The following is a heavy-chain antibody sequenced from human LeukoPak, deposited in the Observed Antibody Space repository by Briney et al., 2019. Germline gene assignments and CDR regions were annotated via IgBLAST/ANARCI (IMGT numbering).Heavy chain of an antibody. CDR3: AAPGYSYNY. V-gene: IGHV4-59*08. CDR2: IYYSGST. D-gene: IGHD4-11*01. J-gene: IGHJ4*02. Sequence: SETLSLTCTVSGGSISSYYWSWIRQPPGKGLEWIGYIYYSGSTNYNPSPKSRVTISVDTSKNQFSLKLSSVTAADTAVYYCAAPGYSYNYWGQGTLVTVSS. CDR1: GGSISSYY.